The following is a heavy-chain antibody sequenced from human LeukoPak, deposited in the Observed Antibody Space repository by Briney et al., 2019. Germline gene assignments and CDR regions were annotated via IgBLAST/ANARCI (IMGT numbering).Heavy chain of an antibody. Sequence: GGSLRLSCAASGFTFSSYTMNWVRQAPGKGLEWVSAISGSGGSTYYADSVKGRFTISRDSSKNTLCLQMNSLRAEDTAVYYCAKEIVFTMVRGDLLPWGQGTLVTVSS. CDR3: AKEIVFTMVRGDLLP. V-gene: IGHV3-23*01. D-gene: IGHD3-10*01. CDR2: ISGSGGST. J-gene: IGHJ5*02. CDR1: GFTFSSYT.